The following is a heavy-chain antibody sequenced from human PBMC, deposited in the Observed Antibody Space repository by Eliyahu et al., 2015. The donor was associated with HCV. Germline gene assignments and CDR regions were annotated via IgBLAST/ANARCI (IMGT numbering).Heavy chain of an antibody. V-gene: IGHV1-46*01. CDR3: AREYAPSSSYFFDY. CDR1: GXXFIDYY. CDR2: IYPSSGST. D-gene: IGHD2-2*01. J-gene: IGHJ4*02. Sequence: QVQLVQSGAXVKXPGASVKVSCKASGXXFIDYYLHWVRQAPGQGLEWMGVIYPSSGSTYYAQKFQGRVTMTRDTSASTIYMDLSGLRSDDTAVYYCAREYAPSSSYFFDYWGLGTLVTVSS.